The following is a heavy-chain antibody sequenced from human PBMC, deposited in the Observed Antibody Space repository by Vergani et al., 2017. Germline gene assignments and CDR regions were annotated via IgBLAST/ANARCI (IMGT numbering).Heavy chain of an antibody. CDR1: GYTFTGYY. J-gene: IGHJ3*02. CDR3: ARGGGIIVGASVGSDYSKDAFDI. D-gene: IGHD1-26*01. Sequence: QVQLVQSGAEVKKPGASVKVSCKASGYTFTGYYMHWVRQAPGQGLEWMGWINPNSGGTHYAQKFQGRVTMTRDTSISTAYMELSRLRSDDTAVYYCARGGGIIVGASVGSDYSKDAFDIWGQGTMVTVSS. CDR2: INPNSGGT. V-gene: IGHV1-2*02.